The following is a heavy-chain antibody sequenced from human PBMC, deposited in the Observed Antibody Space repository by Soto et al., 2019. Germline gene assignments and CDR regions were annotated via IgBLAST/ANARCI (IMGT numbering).Heavy chain of an antibody. J-gene: IGHJ4*02. CDR2: INHSGST. CDR1: GGSFSGYY. Sequence: LSLTCAVYGGSFSGYYWSWIRQPPGKGLEWIGEINHSGSTNYNPSLKSRVTISVDTSKNQFSLKLSSVTAADTAVYYCARGFDILTGYANWGQGTLVTVSS. V-gene: IGHV4-34*01. D-gene: IGHD3-9*01. CDR3: ARGFDILTGYAN.